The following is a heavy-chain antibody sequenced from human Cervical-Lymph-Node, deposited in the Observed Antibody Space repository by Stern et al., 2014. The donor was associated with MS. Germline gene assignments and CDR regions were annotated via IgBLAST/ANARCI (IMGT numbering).Heavy chain of an antibody. CDR2: ISGSGRNT. D-gene: IGHD6-19*01. Sequence: EVQLVESGGGLVQPGGSMTLPCAASGFNFNDFAMTWVRQAPGKGLEWVSSISGSGRNTFYAESVKGRFTISRDNSKSTLWLQMSSLRAEDTAIYYCAKGKTVTGSGYGIDVWGQGTTVTVSS. J-gene: IGHJ6*01. CDR3: AKGKTVTGSGYGIDV. CDR1: GFNFNDFA. V-gene: IGHV3-23*04.